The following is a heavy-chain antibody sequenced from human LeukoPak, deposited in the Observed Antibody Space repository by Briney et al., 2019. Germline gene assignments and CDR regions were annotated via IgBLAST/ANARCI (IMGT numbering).Heavy chain of an antibody. Sequence: KPSETLSLTCAVSGVPFSNYYWSWVRQSPRLGLEWIGEINHSGYTNYNPSLKSRVTMSIDTSKNQFSLRLTSVSAADTGVYYCTRAAAGHPDWGQGTLVTVSS. CDR1: GVPFSNYY. D-gene: IGHD6-19*01. CDR2: INHSGYT. V-gene: IGHV4-34*01. CDR3: TRAAAGHPD. J-gene: IGHJ4*02.